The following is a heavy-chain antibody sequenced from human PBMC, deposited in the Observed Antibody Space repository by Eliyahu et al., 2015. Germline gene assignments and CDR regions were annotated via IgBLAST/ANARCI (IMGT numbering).Heavy chain of an antibody. D-gene: IGHD3-22*01. CDR3: AKGKGGAMIVVKASYYFDY. CDR2: ISGSGGST. Sequence: EVQLLESGGGLVQPGGSLRLSCAASGFTFSXXAMXWVRQAPGKGLEWVSAISGSGGSTYYADSVKGRFTISRDNSKNTLYLQMNSLRAEDTAVYYCAKGKGGAMIVVKASYYFDYWGQGTLVTVSS. CDR1: GFTFSXXA. J-gene: IGHJ4*02. V-gene: IGHV3-23*01.